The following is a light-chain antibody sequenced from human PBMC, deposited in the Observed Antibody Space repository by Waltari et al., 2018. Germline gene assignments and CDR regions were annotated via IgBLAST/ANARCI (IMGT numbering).Light chain of an antibody. CDR2: SAS. J-gene: IGKJ4*01. V-gene: IGKV1-12*01. CDR3: QQANSFPLT. Sequence: DIQMTQPPSSVSASVGDRVTITCRASQDVRTWLAWYQQKPGKAPKLLIYSASSLQSGVPSRFSGRGSGTDFTLTISSLQPEDFATYYCQQANSFPLTFGGGTKVEIK. CDR1: QDVRTW.